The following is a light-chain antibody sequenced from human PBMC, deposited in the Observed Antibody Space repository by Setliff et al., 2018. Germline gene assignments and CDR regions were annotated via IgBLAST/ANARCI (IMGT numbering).Light chain of an antibody. CDR1: RSDVGAYDL. Sequence: QSVLTQPASVSGSPGQSITISCTGTRSDVGAYDLVSWYQQHPGKAPKLILYEVTKRPSGISDRFSGLKSGNTASLTISGLQAEDEAVYYCSSFAGRSDSIFGGGTKVTV. V-gene: IGLV2-23*02. CDR3: SSFAGRSDSI. J-gene: IGLJ2*01. CDR2: EVT.